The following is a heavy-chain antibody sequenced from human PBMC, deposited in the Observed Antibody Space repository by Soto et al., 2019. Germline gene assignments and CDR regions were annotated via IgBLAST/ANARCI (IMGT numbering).Heavy chain of an antibody. CDR2: IYYSGST. Sequence: QVQLQESGPGLVKPSQTLSLTCTVSGGSISSGGYYWSWIRQHPGKGLEWIGYIYYSGSTYYNPSLQSRVTISVDTSKNQFSLKLSSVTAADTAVYYCASSPLITMVRADAFDIWGQGTMVTVSS. CDR1: GGSISSGGYY. CDR3: ASSPLITMVRADAFDI. D-gene: IGHD3-10*01. V-gene: IGHV4-31*03. J-gene: IGHJ3*02.